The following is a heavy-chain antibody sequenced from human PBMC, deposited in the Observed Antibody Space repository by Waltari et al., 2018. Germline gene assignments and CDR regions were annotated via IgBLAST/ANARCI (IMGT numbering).Heavy chain of an antibody. Sequence: QVQLQESGPGLVKPSQTVSLTCLFSVGSTDSGAYYYGWIRQHPGKGLEWIGYIYYSGSTYYNPSLKSRVTISVDTSKNQFSLMLTSVTAADTAVYYCARENSYGFDYWGQGTLITVSS. CDR1: VGSTDSGAYY. CDR2: IYYSGST. V-gene: IGHV4-31*03. CDR3: ARENSYGFDY. D-gene: IGHD5-18*01. J-gene: IGHJ4*02.